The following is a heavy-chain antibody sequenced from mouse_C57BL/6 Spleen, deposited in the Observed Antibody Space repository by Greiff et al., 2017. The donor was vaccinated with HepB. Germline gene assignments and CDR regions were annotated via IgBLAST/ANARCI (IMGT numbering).Heavy chain of an antibody. J-gene: IGHJ4*01. CDR3: TTDYSNYGYYAMDD. CDR2: IDPEDGDT. D-gene: IGHD2-5*01. V-gene: IGHV14-1*01. Sequence: EVKVVESGAELVRPGASVKLSCTASGFNIKDYYMHWVKQRPEQGLEWIGRIDPEDGDTEYAPKFQGKATMTADTSSNTAYLQLSSLTSEDTAVYYCTTDYSNYGYYAMDDWGQGTSVTVSS. CDR1: GFNIKDYY.